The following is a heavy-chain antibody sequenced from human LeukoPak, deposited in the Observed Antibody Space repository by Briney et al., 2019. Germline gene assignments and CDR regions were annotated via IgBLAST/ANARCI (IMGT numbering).Heavy chain of an antibody. D-gene: IGHD1-26*01. J-gene: IGHJ4*02. CDR1: GFTFSDYY. CDR3: ARGGGSLDY. V-gene: IGHV3-11*05. CDR2: ISSSSSYT. Sequence: PGGSLRLSCAASGFTFSDYYMTWIRQAPGKGLEWVSYISSSSSYTNYADSVKGRFTTSRDNAKNSVYLQTNSLRAEDTALYYCARGGGSLDYWGQGTLVTVSS.